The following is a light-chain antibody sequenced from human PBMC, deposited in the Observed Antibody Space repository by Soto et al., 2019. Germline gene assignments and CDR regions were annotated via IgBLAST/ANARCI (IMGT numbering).Light chain of an antibody. V-gene: IGKV1-5*01. CDR1: QNIRNL. J-gene: IGKJ4*01. Sequence: DIQMSQFPSTLSASVGDSVTITCWASQNIRNLLAWYQQKPGKAPNPLIYDASSLKSGVPSRLSGSGSGTDFTLTISSLQPEDFATYYCQQLERYPSTFGGGTKVDI. CDR3: QQLERYPST. CDR2: DAS.